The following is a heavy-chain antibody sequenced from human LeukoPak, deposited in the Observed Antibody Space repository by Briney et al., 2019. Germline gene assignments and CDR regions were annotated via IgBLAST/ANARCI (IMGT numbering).Heavy chain of an antibody. V-gene: IGHV1-69*13. CDR2: IIPIFGTA. Sequence: SVKVSCKASGGTFSSYAISWVRQAPGQGLEWMGGIIPIFGTANYAQKFQGRVTITADESTGTAYMELSSLRSEDTAVYYCARLYSGSYYDFDYWGQGTLVTVSS. D-gene: IGHD1-26*01. CDR1: GGTFSSYA. CDR3: ARLYSGSYYDFDY. J-gene: IGHJ4*02.